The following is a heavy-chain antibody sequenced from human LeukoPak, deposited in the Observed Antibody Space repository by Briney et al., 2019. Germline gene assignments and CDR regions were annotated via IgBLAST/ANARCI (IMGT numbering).Heavy chain of an antibody. V-gene: IGHV3-33*01. CDR2: VWYDGSNK. CDR1: GFTFSSYG. Sequence: GGSLRLSCAASGFTFSSYGMHWVRQAPGKGLEWVAVVWYDGSNKYYADSVKGRFTISRDNSKNTLYLQMNSLRAEDTAVYYCARDGSVDCSSTSCPSGFDYWGQGTLVTVSS. J-gene: IGHJ4*02. CDR3: ARDGSVDCSSTSCPSGFDY. D-gene: IGHD2-2*01.